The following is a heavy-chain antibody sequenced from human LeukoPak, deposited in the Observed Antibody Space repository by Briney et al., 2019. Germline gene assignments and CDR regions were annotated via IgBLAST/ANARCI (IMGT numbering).Heavy chain of an antibody. V-gene: IGHV3-64*01. CDR2: ISSNGGST. J-gene: IGHJ2*01. D-gene: IGHD4-17*01. CDR3: ARGGTVTTGAGWYFDL. Sequence: SCKASGYTFTGYYMHWVRQAPGKGLEYVSAISSNGGSTYYANSVKGRFTISRDNSKNTLYLQMGSLRAEDMAVYYCARGGTVTTGAGWYFDLWGRGTLVTVSS. CDR1: GYTFTGYY.